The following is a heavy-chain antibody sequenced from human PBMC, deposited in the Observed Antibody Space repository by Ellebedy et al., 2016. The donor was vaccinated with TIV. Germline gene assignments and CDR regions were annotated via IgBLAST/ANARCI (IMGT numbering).Heavy chain of an antibody. V-gene: IGHV3-7*01. J-gene: IGHJ3*01. CDR2: IDRNGGEK. CDR3: ARDLDYYASNIYHDAFDL. Sequence: PGGSLRLSCAASGFTLSIYSISWVRQAPGKGLEWVANIDRNGGEKKFVDSVKGRFTISTDYAKNSLDLLMNNLGAEDAAVYYCARDLDYYASNIYHDAFDLWGQGTMVTVYS. CDR1: GFTLSIYS. D-gene: IGHD3-10*01.